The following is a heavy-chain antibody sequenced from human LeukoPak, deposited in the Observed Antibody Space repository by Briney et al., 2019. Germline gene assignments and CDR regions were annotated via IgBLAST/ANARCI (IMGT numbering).Heavy chain of an antibody. CDR1: GGSFSGYY. CDR2: INHSGST. D-gene: IGHD1-26*01. CDR3: ASEVGATSRDY. J-gene: IGHJ4*02. V-gene: IGHV4-34*01. Sequence: SETLCLTCAVYGGSFSGYYWSWIRQPPGKGLEWIGEINHSGSTNYNPSLKSRVTISVDTSKNQFSLKLSSVTAADTAVYYCASEVGATSRDYWGQGTLVTVSS.